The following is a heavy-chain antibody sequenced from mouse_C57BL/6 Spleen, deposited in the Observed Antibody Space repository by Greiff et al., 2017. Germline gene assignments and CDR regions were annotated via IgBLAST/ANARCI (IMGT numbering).Heavy chain of an antibody. CDR2: ILPGSGST. D-gene: IGHD2-3*01. J-gene: IGHJ3*01. V-gene: IGHV1-9*01. CDR3: SIPDDGYSPWFAY. CDR1: GYTFPGYW. Sequence: QVQLQQSGAELMKPGASVKLSCKATGYTFPGYWLEWVQQWPGHGLEWLGEILPGSGSTNYKGKFKGKATFTADTSTNTAYLQLSSLTTEDSAIDYWSIPDDGYSPWFAYWGQGTLVTVSA.